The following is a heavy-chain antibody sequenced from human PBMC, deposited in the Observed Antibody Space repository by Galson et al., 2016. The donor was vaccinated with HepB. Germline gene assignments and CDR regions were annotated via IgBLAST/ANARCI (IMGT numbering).Heavy chain of an antibody. CDR3: ARDVDTASNWFDP. D-gene: IGHD5-18*01. CDR2: IYYSGST. J-gene: IGHJ5*02. V-gene: IGHV4-31*03. CDR1: GGSTRSGGYY. Sequence: TLSLTCTVSGGSTRSGGYYWSWIRQHPGKGLEWIGYIYYSGSTYYNPSLKSRVTISVDTSKNQFSLRLSSVTAADTAVYYCARDVDTASNWFDPWGQGTLVTVSS.